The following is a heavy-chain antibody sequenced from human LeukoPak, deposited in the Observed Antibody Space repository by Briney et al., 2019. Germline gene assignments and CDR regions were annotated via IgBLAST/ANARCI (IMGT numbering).Heavy chain of an antibody. CDR1: GFTFTNFG. J-gene: IGHJ4*02. Sequence: GRSLRLSCAASGFTFTNFGLHWVRQAPGKGLEWVAVIWYDGSKKYYADSVKGRLTISRDNSKNTLYLQMNSLRADDTSVYYCARDYYDRSGYFYFDSWGQGTLVTVSS. D-gene: IGHD3-22*01. V-gene: IGHV3-33*01. CDR3: ARDYYDRSGYFYFDS. CDR2: IWYDGSKK.